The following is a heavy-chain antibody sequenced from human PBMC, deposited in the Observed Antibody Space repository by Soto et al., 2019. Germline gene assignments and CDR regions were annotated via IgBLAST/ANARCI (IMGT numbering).Heavy chain of an antibody. D-gene: IGHD3-10*01. Sequence: QVTLKESGPVLVKPTETLTLTCTVSGFSLSNARMGVSWIRQPPGKALEWLAHIFSNDEKSYSTSLKSRLTISKDTSKSQVVVTMTNMAPVDTATYYCARITWALFRVGYLDYWGQGTLVTVSS. J-gene: IGHJ4*02. CDR1: GFSLSNARMG. V-gene: IGHV2-26*01. CDR3: ARITWALFRVGYLDY. CDR2: IFSNDEK.